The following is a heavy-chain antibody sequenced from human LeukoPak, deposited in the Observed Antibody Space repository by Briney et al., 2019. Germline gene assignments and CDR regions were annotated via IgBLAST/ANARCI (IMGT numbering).Heavy chain of an antibody. CDR3: ARDVLIAADGVIRLDAFDI. V-gene: IGHV3-21*01. Sequence: GGSLRLSCAASGFTFSSYAMSWVRQAPGKGLEWVSSISSSSSFIYYADSVKGRFTISRDNAKNSLYLQMNSLRAEDTAVYYCARDVLIAADGVIRLDAFDIWGQGTVVTVSS. J-gene: IGHJ3*02. CDR1: GFTFSSYA. CDR2: ISSSSSFI. D-gene: IGHD6-13*01.